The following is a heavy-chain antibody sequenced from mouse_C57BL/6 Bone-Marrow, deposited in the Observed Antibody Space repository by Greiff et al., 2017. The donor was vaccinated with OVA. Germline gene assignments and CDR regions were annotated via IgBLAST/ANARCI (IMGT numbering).Heavy chain of an antibody. CDR2: IHPSDSDT. D-gene: IGHD1-1*01. CDR3: EIKWDYYGSSYAWFAY. J-gene: IGHJ3*01. V-gene: IGHV1-74*01. Sequence: QVQLQQPGAELVKPGASVKVSCKASGYTFTSYWMHWVKQRPGQGLEWIGRIHPSDSDTNYNQKFKGKATLTVDKSSSTAYMQLSSLTSEDSAVYYCEIKWDYYGSSYAWFAYWGQGTLVTVSA. CDR1: GYTFTSYW.